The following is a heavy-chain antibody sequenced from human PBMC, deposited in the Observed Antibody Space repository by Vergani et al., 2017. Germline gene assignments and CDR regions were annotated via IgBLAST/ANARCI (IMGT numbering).Heavy chain of an antibody. J-gene: IGHJ6*02. CDR3: ARDEAHSYYYDSSGGYGMDV. D-gene: IGHD3-22*01. V-gene: IGHV1-18*01. Sequence: QVQLVQSGAEVKKPGASVKVSCKASGYTFTSYGISWVRQAPGQGLEWMGWISAYNGNTNYAQKLQDRVTMTTDTSTSTAYMELRSLRSEDTAVYYCARDEAHSYYYDSSGGYGMDVWGQGTTVTVSS. CDR1: GYTFTSYG. CDR2: ISAYNGNT.